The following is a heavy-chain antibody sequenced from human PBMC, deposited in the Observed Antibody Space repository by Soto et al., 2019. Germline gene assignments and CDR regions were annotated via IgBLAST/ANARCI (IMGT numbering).Heavy chain of an antibody. CDR3: ARLGGYCSGRDCHGYYAMDA. J-gene: IGHJ6*02. D-gene: IGHD2-15*01. Sequence: QLQLQESGPGLVKPSETLSLTCIVSGGSISSGPYSWGWIRQSPGEGLEWIATFHYGDNTHYTPSLESRVTLSVDTSKNQFSLKVTSVTAADTAVYYCARLGGYCSGRDCHGYYAMDAWGQGTTVTVSS. V-gene: IGHV4-39*01. CDR2: FHYGDNT. CDR1: GGSISSGPYS.